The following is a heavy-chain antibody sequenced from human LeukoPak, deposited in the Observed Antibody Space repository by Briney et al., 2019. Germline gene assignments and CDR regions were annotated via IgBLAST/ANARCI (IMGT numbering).Heavy chain of an antibody. CDR2: IRYDGSNK. D-gene: IGHD2-2*02. J-gene: IGHJ4*02. CDR1: GFTFSSYG. V-gene: IGHV3-30*02. Sequence: PGGSLRLSCAASGFTFSSYGMHWVRQAPGKGLEWVAVIRYDGSNKYYADSVKGRFTISRDNSKNTLYLQMNSLRAEDTAVYYCAKDRGYCSSTSCYRSSPNWGQGTLVTVSS. CDR3: AKDRGYCSSTSCYRSSPN.